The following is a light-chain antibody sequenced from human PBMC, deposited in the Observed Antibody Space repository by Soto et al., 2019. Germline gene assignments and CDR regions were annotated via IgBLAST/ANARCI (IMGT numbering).Light chain of an antibody. CDR2: RAS. J-gene: IGKJ1*01. Sequence: EIVMTQSPATLSVSPGERATLSCRASQSVSNSLAWYQQRPGQAPRLLIYRASARATGIPARFSGSGSGTEVTLTISSLQSEDFAIYYCQQSSDWPRTFGQGTKVEIK. CDR1: QSVSNS. CDR3: QQSSDWPRT. V-gene: IGKV3-15*01.